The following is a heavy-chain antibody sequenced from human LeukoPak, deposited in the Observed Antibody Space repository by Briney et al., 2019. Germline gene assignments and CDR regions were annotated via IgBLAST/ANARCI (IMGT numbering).Heavy chain of an antibody. CDR3: AKDVGKWESLHFFDY. D-gene: IGHD1-26*01. V-gene: IGHV3-23*01. Sequence: GGSLRLSCLTSGFTLSTNAMSWVGQGPGKGLEWLSGISGGGASTYYADSVKGRFTISRDESTDKLYLQMNSLRGDDTAVYYCAKDVGKWESLHFFDYWGQGTLVTVSS. CDR1: GFTLSTNA. CDR2: ISGGGAST. J-gene: IGHJ4*02.